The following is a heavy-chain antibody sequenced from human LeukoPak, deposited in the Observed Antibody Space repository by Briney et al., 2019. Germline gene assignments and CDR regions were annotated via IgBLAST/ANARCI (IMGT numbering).Heavy chain of an antibody. CDR2: INHSGST. CDR1: GGSFSGYY. D-gene: IGHD4-11*01. J-gene: IGHJ4*02. Sequence: SETLSLTCAVYGGSFSGYYWSWIRQPPGKGLEWIGEINHSGSTNYNPSLKSRVTISVISVDTSKKQFSLKLSSVTAADTAVYYCASLLMTTVTLGWGQGTLVTVSS. V-gene: IGHV4-34*01. CDR3: ASLLMTTVTLG.